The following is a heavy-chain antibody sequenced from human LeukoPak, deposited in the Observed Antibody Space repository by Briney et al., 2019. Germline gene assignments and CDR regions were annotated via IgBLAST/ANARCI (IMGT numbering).Heavy chain of an antibody. D-gene: IGHD2-2*01. CDR2: IYHTGSA. J-gene: IGHJ4*02. Sequence: SETLSLTRSVSGYSFTSGHYWGWIRQPPGKGLEWIANIYHTGSAHYNPSLKSRVTISVDTSKNQFSLKLSSVTAADTAVYYCARYCTSTTCILRGFDYWGQGALVTVSS. CDR3: ARYCTSTTCILRGFDY. V-gene: IGHV4-38-2*01. CDR1: GYSFTSGHY.